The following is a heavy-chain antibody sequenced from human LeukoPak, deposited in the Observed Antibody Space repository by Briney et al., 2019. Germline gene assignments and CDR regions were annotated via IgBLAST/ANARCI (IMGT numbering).Heavy chain of an antibody. J-gene: IGHJ4*02. CDR1: GDSLSSSY. Sequence: SETLSLTCTVSGDSLSSSYWSWIRQPAGQRPEWIGHIHTSGSTHYNPSLKSRLTMSVDTSKNQFSLNLTPVTAADTAVYYCARDRSPGVVRGAYFDSWGQGTLVTVSS. V-gene: IGHV4-4*07. D-gene: IGHD3-10*01. CDR2: IHTSGST. CDR3: ARDRSPGVVRGAYFDS.